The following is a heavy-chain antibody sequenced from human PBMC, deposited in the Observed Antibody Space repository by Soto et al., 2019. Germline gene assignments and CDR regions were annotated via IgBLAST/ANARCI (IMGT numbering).Heavy chain of an antibody. J-gene: IGHJ2*01. CDR2: ISSSSSYI. V-gene: IGHV3-21*01. CDR1: GFTFISYS. CDR3: ARGYDFWSGYRSYWYFDL. Sequence: WGSLRLSCAASGFTFISYSINCFRHSPFKWLEWVSSISSSSSYIYYADSVKGRFTISRDNAKNSLYLQMNSLRAEDTAVYYCARGYDFWSGYRSYWYFDLWGRGTLVTVSS. D-gene: IGHD3-3*01.